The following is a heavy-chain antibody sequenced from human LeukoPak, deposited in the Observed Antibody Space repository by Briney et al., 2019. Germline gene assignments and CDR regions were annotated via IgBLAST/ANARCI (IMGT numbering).Heavy chain of an antibody. CDR1: GFTVSNNY. J-gene: IGHJ4*02. D-gene: IGHD6-13*01. Sequence: GGSLRLSCAASGFTVSNNYMSWVRQAPRKGLEWVSVIYSRDNIFYAASVKGRFTISRDNSKNTLYLQMNSLRVEDTAVYYCARDQGAAAGNWGQGTLVTVSS. CDR2: IYSRDNI. CDR3: ARDQGAAAGN. V-gene: IGHV3-66*01.